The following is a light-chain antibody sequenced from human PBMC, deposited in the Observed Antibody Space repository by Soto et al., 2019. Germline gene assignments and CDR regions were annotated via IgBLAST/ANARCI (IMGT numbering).Light chain of an antibody. Sequence: ETVMTQSPATLSVSPGQRATLSCRASHSVGTSLAWNQQKPCQAPRVLMYGASSRATGVPGRFSGSGSATEFTLTISSLQSEDFAVYYCQQYYSWPLSFGGGTKVEI. J-gene: IGKJ4*01. CDR3: QQYYSWPLS. V-gene: IGKV3-15*01. CDR1: HSVGTS. CDR2: GAS.